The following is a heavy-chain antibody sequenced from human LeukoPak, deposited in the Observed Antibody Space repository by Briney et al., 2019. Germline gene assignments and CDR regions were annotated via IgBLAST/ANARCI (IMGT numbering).Heavy chain of an antibody. D-gene: IGHD4-17*01. J-gene: IGHJ6*03. V-gene: IGHV3-23*01. CDR3: AKTDYGDYAGYYYYYMDV. CDR2: ISGSGGST. CDR1: GFTFSSYA. Sequence: GGSLRLSCAASGFTFSSYAMSWVRQAPGKGLEGVSAISGSGGSTYYADSVKGRFTISRDNSKNTLYLQMNSLRAEDTAVYYCAKTDYGDYAGYYYYYMDVWGKGTTVTISS.